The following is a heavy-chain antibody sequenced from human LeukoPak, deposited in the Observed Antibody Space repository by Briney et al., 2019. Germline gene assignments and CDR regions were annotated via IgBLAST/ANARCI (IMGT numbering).Heavy chain of an antibody. CDR2: IYYSGST. Sequence: PSETLSLTCTVSGGSISSSSYYWGWIRQPPGKGLEWIGTIYYSGSTYYNPSLKSRVTISVDTSKNQFSLKLSSVTAADTAVYYCARDVFGQLDSHYYDSRGDAFDIWGQGTMVTVSS. D-gene: IGHD3-22*01. CDR3: ARDVFGQLDSHYYDSRGDAFDI. V-gene: IGHV4-39*07. CDR1: GGSISSSSYY. J-gene: IGHJ3*02.